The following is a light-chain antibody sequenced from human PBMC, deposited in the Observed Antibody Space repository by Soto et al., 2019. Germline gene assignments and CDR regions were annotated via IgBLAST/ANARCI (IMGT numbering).Light chain of an antibody. J-gene: IGKJ1*01. CDR1: QSISSW. CDR2: KAS. Sequence: DIQMTQSPSTLSASVGDRVTITCRASQSISSWLAWYQQKPGKAPKLLIYKASSLESGVPSRFSGSGSGTGFPLTISRLPADCFATYYCQQYNSYWTFGQGTKVEIK. CDR3: QQYNSYWT. V-gene: IGKV1-5*03.